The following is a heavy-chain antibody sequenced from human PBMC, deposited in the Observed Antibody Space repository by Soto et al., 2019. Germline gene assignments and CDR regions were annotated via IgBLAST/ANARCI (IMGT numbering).Heavy chain of an antibody. Sequence: GSLSLSCGASGFTFSSYAMSWCRQAPGQGLGLVSAVSGSCGSTYYADSVKGRFTISRDNSKTKLYLQMNSLRAEDTAVYYCAKDHPSTMVRDNGGMDGWGQGTTVTVSS. J-gene: IGHJ6*02. CDR3: AKDHPSTMVRDNGGMDG. D-gene: IGHD3-10*01. CDR1: GFTFSSYA. CDR2: VSGSCGST. V-gene: IGHV3-23*01.